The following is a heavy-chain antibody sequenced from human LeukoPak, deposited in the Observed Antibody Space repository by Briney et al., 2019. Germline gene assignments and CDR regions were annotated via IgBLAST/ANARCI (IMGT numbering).Heavy chain of an antibody. CDR1: GGSISSSNW. CDR2: IYHSGST. V-gene: IGHV4-4*02. J-gene: IGHJ3*02. D-gene: IGHD2-2*01. CDR3: ARIKSAAIACFDI. Sequence: SETLSLTCAVSGGSISSSNWWSWVRQPPGKGLEWIGEIYHSGSTNYNPSLKSRVTISVDKSKNQFSLKLSSVTAADTAVYYCARIKSAAIACFDIWGQGTMVTVSP.